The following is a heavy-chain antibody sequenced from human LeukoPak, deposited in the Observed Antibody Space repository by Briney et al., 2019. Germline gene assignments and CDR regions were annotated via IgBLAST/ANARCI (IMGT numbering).Heavy chain of an antibody. V-gene: IGHV3-11*04. Sequence: GGSLRLSCAGPSFGLAPYPGTYTVQAPGKGLEWVSYISSTGIIYYSDSVQGRFTISRDNAKNSLYLLMNSLRAEDTAVYYCTRARRIATVGSFYFDYWGQGTLVTVSS. J-gene: IGHJ4*02. D-gene: IGHD6-25*01. CDR3: TRARRIATVGSFYFDY. CDR1: SFGLAPYP. CDR2: ISSTGII.